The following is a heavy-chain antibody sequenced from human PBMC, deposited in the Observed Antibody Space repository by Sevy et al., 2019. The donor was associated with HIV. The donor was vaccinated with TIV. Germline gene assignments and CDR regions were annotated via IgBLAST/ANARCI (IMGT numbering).Heavy chain of an antibody. CDR2: ISDSGSDT. D-gene: IGHD1-1*01. V-gene: IGHV3-23*01. J-gene: IGHJ4*02. Sequence: GGSLRLSCAVSGFTFNNHAMTWVRQAPAKGLEWVSGISDSGSDTYYAASEKGRFTISRDNSKNTLYLQMNNLRAEDTALYYCACGNGLFWGQGTLVTVSS. CDR1: GFTFNNHA. CDR3: ACGNGLF.